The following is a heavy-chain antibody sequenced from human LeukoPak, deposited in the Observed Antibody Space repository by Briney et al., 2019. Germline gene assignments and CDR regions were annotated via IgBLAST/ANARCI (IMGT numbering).Heavy chain of an antibody. V-gene: IGHV1-69*02. D-gene: IGHD6-6*01. J-gene: IGHJ4*02. CDR3: ARSSPDSESIATPYYFDY. CDR1: GGTFSSYT. CDR2: IIPILGIA. Sequence: SVTVSCKASGGTFSSYTISWVRQAPGQGLEWMGRIIPILGIANYAQTFQGRVTITADKSTSTAYMELSSLRSEDTAVYYCARSSPDSESIATPYYFDYWGQGTLVTASS.